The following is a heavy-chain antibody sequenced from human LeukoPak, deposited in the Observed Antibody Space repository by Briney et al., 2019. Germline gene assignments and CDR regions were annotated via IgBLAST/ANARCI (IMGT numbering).Heavy chain of an antibody. J-gene: IGHJ4*02. Sequence: SETLSLTCTVSGGSISGFVWSWIRQPPGGGLDYIGFIYDTGTTNCNPLLKSRVTLSVDTSKNQFSLKLNSVTAADTAVYYCARLAKGEQWLAYYFDYWGQGALVTVSS. V-gene: IGHV4-59*08. CDR2: IYDTGTT. D-gene: IGHD6-19*01. CDR3: ARLAKGEQWLAYYFDY. CDR1: GGSISGFV.